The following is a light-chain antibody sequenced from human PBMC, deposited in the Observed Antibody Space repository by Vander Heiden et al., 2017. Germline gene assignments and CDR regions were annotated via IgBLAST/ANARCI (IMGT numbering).Light chain of an antibody. J-gene: IGLJ1*01. CDR3: SSYTSSSTYV. CDR1: SSDVCGYDY. CDR2: DVT. Sequence: QSALAQPASVSGSPGQSITISCTGTSSDVCGYDYVSWYQQHPGKVPKLIIYDVTNRPSGVSNRFSGSKSGNTASLTISGLQAEDEADYYCSSYTSSSTYVFGTGTKVTVL. V-gene: IGLV2-14*03.